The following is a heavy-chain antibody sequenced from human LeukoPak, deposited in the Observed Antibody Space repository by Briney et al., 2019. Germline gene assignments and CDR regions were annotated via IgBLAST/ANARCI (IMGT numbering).Heavy chain of an antibody. CDR2: IIPILGIA. CDR1: GGTFSSYA. J-gene: IGHJ5*02. V-gene: IGHV1-69*04. CDR3: ARDPILSSRRFDP. D-gene: IGHD6-13*01. Sequence: ASVKVSCKASGGTFSSYAISWVRQAPGQGLEWMGRIIPILGIANYAQRFQGRVTITADKSTSTAYMELSSLRSEDTAVYYCARDPILSSRRFDPWGQGTLVTVSS.